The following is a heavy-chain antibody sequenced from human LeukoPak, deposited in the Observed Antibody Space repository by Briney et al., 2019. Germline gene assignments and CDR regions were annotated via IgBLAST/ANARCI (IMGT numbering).Heavy chain of an antibody. CDR2: ISYDGSNK. D-gene: IGHD6-6*01. CDR3: AKDLPARTGTYYYYGMDV. Sequence: PGGSLRLSCAASGFTFSSYGMHWVRQAPGKGLEWVAVISYDGSNKYYADSVKGRFTISRDNSKNTLYLQMNSLRAEDTAVYYCAKDLPARTGTYYYYGMDVWGQGTTVTVSS. CDR1: GFTFSSYG. V-gene: IGHV3-30*18. J-gene: IGHJ6*02.